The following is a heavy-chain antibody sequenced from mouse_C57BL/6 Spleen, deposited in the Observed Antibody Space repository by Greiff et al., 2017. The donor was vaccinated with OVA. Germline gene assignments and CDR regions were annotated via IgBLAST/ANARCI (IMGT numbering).Heavy chain of an antibody. CDR3: ARSPIDSYYFDY. Sequence: VQLQQSVAELVRPGASVKLSCTASGFTFTNTYMHWVKQRPEQGLEWIGRIDPANGNTNYAQKFQGKATITADTSSNSAYLQLSSLTSEATAIYDFARSPIDSYYFDYWGQGTTLTVSS. J-gene: IGHJ2*01. CDR1: GFTFTNTY. CDR2: IDPANGNT. V-gene: IGHV14-3*01.